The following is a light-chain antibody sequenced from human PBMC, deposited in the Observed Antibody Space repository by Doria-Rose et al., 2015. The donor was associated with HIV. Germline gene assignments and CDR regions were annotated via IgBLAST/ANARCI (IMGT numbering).Light chain of an antibody. CDR1: QSVSTD. CDR2: VAS. CDR3: HQYNNWLT. V-gene: IGKV3-15*01. J-gene: IGKJ5*01. Sequence: TQSPETLSVSPGESATLSCRASQSVSTDLAWYQHKPGQAPRLLIWVASTRSTGIPARFSGSGSGTEFTLTISSLQSEDFAFYFCHQYNNWLTFGQGTRLDIK.